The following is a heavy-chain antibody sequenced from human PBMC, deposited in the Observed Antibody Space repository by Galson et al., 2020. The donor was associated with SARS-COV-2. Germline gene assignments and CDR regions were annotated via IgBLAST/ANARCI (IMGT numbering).Heavy chain of an antibody. CDR3: VRRWSGEGYFDS. CDR2: ISTSSTYI. D-gene: IGHD3-10*01. J-gene: IGHJ4*02. CDR1: GFIFSDYY. V-gene: IGHV3-21*04. Sequence: GGSLRLSCAASGFIFSDYYINWVRQAPGKGLEWVSSISTSSTYIYYADSVKGRFIISRDNAKNSLYLQMNSLRAEDTAVYYCVRRWSGEGYFDSWGQGTLVAVSS.